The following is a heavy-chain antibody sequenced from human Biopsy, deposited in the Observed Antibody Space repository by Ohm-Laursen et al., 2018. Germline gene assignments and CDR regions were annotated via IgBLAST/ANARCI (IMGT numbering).Heavy chain of an antibody. CDR3: ARDSGGMATILDAFDL. J-gene: IGHJ3*01. CDR1: GGSISSGGSY. CDR2: IFNSANT. D-gene: IGHD5-24*01. V-gene: IGHV4-31*01. Sequence: TLSLTCAVSGGSISSGGSYWSWIRQRPGKGLEWIGYIFNSANTYYNPSLKNLITISGDTSKNQFSLKLNSVTAADTAVYYCARDSGGMATILDAFDLWGQGTMVTVSP.